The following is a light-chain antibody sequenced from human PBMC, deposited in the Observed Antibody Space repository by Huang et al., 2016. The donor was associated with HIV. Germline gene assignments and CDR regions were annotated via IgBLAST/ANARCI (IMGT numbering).Light chain of an antibody. J-gene: IGKJ1*01. CDR2: AAS. Sequence: DIQMTQSPSSLSASVGDRVTITCRASQDIRNSLAWYQQKPGKGPKLLIYAASKLGSGVPSRFSGGGSGTGYTLTISSLQPEDSATYYCQQYHRRRWTFGQGTKVEIK. CDR1: QDIRNS. V-gene: IGKV1-NL1*01. CDR3: QQYHRRRWT.